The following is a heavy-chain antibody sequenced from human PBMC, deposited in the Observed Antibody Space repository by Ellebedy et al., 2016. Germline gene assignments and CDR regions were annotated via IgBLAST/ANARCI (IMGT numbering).Heavy chain of an antibody. CDR3: ARAYGDYLAGDY. CDR2: MYYSANT. Sequence: SETLSLTXTVSGASISSYHWTWFRQPPGKGLEWIGYMYYSANTNYNPSLKSRVTISVDTSKNQFSLKLSSVTAADTAVYYCARAYGDYLAGDYWGQGTLVTVSS. D-gene: IGHD4-17*01. V-gene: IGHV4-59*01. J-gene: IGHJ4*02. CDR1: GASISSYH.